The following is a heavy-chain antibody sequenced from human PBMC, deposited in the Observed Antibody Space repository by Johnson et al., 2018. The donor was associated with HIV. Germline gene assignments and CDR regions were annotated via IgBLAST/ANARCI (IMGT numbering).Heavy chain of an antibody. D-gene: IGHD6-13*01. CDR2: LFSGGSI. Sequence: VQLVESGGGVVRPGGSLRLSCAASGFTFNDYGMSWVRQAPGKGLEWVSVLFSGGSIYFADSVKGRFTISRDNSKNTLYLQMNSLRAEDTAVYYCARGGSSSWYGSKYYAFDIWGQGTMVTVSS. CDR3: ARGGSSSWYGSKYYAFDI. CDR1: GFTFNDYG. J-gene: IGHJ3*02. V-gene: IGHV3-66*01.